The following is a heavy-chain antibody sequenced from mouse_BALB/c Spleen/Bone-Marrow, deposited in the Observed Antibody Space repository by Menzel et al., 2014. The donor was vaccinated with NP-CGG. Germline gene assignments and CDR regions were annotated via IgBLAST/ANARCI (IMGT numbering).Heavy chain of an antibody. CDR2: INNDSTYT. V-gene: IGHV5-6*01. Sequence: EVQRAESGGDLVKPGGSLKLSCAASGLTFSNHGMSWVRQTPDETLAWAATINNDSTYTYQPESEKGRLTISRDNAKNTLYLQMSSLKCEVTAMYYCTRRGSTMITTGYAMGYWGQGTSV. CDR3: TRRGSTMITTGYAMGY. CDR1: GLTFSNHG. D-gene: IGHD2-4*01. J-gene: IGHJ4*01.